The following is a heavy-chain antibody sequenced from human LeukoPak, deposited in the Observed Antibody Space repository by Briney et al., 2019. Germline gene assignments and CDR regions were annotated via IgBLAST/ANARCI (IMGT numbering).Heavy chain of an antibody. CDR2: IIPILGIA. J-gene: IGHJ5*02. Sequence: GASVKVSCKASGGTFSSYTISWVRQAPGQGLEWMGRIIPILGIANYAQKFQGRVTITADKSTSTVYMELSSLRSEDTAVYYCARDYRSGRSNWFDPWGQGTLVTVSS. V-gene: IGHV1-69*04. CDR3: ARDYRSGRSNWFDP. CDR1: GGTFSSYT. D-gene: IGHD6-19*01.